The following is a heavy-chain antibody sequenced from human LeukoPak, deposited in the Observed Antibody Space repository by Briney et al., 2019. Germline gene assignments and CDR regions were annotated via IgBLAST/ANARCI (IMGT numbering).Heavy chain of an antibody. J-gene: IGHJ3*02. D-gene: IGHD6-19*01. CDR3: ARAVVAVAGTGGAFDI. Sequence: GGSLRLSCAASGFTVSCNYMSWVRQAPGKGLEWVSGINWNGGSTGYADSVKGRFTISRDNAKNSLYLQMNSLRAEDTALYYCARAVVAVAGTGGAFDIWGQGTMVTVSS. V-gene: IGHV3-20*04. CDR1: GFTVSCNY. CDR2: INWNGGST.